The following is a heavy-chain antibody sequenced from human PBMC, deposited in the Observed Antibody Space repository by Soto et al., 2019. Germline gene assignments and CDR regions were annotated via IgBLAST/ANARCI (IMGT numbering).Heavy chain of an antibody. CDR2: INHSGST. CDR3: ARGNYYDFCSGYYTIHGSIDY. D-gene: IGHD3-3*01. V-gene: IGHV4-34*01. CDR1: GGSFSGYY. Sequence: PSETLSLTCAVYGGSFSGYYWSWIRQPPGKGLEWIGEINHSGSTNYNPSLKSRVTISVDTSKNQFSLKLSSVTAADTAVYYCARGNYYDFCSGYYTIHGSIDYWGQGTLVTVSS. J-gene: IGHJ4*02.